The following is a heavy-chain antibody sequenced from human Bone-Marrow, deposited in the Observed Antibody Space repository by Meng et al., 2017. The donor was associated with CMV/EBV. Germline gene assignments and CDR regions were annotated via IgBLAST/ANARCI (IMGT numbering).Heavy chain of an antibody. CDR1: GFTFRSYA. CDR2: IYSGGSST. CDR3: AKGSRYCSRINCFYY. J-gene: IGHJ4*02. V-gene: IGHV3-23*03. Sequence: GGSLRLSCAASGFTFRSYAMSWVRQAPGKGLEWVSLIYSGGSSTYYADSVKGRFTISRDDSENTLYLQMNSLRAEDTAVYYCAKGSRYCSRINCFYYWGPGTLVTVSS. D-gene: IGHD2-15*01.